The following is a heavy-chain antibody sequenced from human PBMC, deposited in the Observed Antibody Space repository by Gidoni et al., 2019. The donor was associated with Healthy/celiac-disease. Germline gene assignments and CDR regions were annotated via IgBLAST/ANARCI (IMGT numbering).Heavy chain of an antibody. Sequence: EVQLVESGGGLVKPGGSLRLSGAASGFTCSSYSMNWVRQAPGKGLECVSSISSSSSSIYYADSVKGRFTISRDNAKNSLYLQMNSLRAEDTAVYYCARVSPPLLRLGELSLEFDYWGQGTLVTVSS. CDR1: GFTCSSYS. J-gene: IGHJ4*02. V-gene: IGHV3-21*01. CDR2: ISSSSSSI. CDR3: ARVSPPLLRLGELSLEFDY. D-gene: IGHD3-16*02.